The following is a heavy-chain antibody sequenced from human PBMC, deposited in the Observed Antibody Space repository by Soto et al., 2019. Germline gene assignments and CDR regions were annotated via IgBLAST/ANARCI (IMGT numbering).Heavy chain of an antibody. D-gene: IGHD3-10*01. CDR3: ARSHSFDGSIYHYYFDF. V-gene: IGHV4-59*01. Sequence: SETLSLTCTVSGGSISTYYWSWIRQPPGGTLEWIGYIYASGATTYNPSLESRVTMSVGMPNNEFSLELTSPTAADTAVYYCARSHSFDGSIYHYYFDFWGQGTLVTVSS. CDR2: IYASGAT. J-gene: IGHJ4*02. CDR1: GGSISTYY.